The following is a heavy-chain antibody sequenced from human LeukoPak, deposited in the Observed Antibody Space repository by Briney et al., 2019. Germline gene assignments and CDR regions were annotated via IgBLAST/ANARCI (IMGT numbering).Heavy chain of an antibody. CDR3: AREGYSTGWYVRWFDP. CDR1: GGSISSSSYY. Sequence: SETLSLTCTVSGGSISSSSYYWGWIRQPPGKGLEWIGSIYYSGSTYYNPSLKSRVTISIDTSKNQFSLKLSSVTAADTAVYYCAREGYSTGWYVRWFDPWGQGTLVTVSS. CDR2: IYYSGST. J-gene: IGHJ5*02. D-gene: IGHD6-19*01. V-gene: IGHV4-39*07.